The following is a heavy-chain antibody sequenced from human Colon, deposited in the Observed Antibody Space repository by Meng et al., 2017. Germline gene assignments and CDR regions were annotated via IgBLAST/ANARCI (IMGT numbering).Heavy chain of an antibody. V-gene: IGHV1-8*01. Sequence: ASVKVSCKASGYTFSNYDINWVRQATGHGLEWVGWMNPNSGNTGYSQKFQGRVTKTRNLSIHTAYMEVSRLSYEGTAVYYCSRASYHDYWGQGTRVTGSS. CDR3: SRASYHDY. D-gene: IGHD3-16*02. J-gene: IGHJ4*02. CDR1: GYTFSNYD. CDR2: MNPNSGNT.